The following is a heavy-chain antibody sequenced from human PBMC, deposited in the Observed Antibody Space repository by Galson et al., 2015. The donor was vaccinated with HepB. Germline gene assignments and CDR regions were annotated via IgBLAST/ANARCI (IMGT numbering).Heavy chain of an antibody. D-gene: IGHD2-2*01. CDR1: GYTFTSYG. J-gene: IGHJ6*02. Sequence: SVKVSCKASGYTFTSYGISWVRQAPGQGLEWMGWISAYNGNTNYAQKLQGRVTMTTDTSTSTAYMELRSLRSDDTAVYYCARESPHCSSTSCFREYYYYGMDVWGQGTTVTVSS. CDR2: ISAYNGNT. CDR3: ARESPHCSSTSCFREYYYYGMDV. V-gene: IGHV1-18*04.